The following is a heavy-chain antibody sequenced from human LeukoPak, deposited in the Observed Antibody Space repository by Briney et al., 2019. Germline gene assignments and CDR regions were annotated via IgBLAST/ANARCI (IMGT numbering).Heavy chain of an antibody. V-gene: IGHV3-20*04. Sequence: GGSLRLSCAASGFTFDDYGVSWVRQAPGKGLEWVSGINWNGGSTGYADSVKGRFTISRDNAKNSLYLQMNSLRAEDTALYYCARLSGYGSGSLWGQGTLVTVSS. CDR1: GFTFDDYG. D-gene: IGHD3-10*01. CDR3: ARLSGYGSGSL. CDR2: INWNGGST. J-gene: IGHJ4*02.